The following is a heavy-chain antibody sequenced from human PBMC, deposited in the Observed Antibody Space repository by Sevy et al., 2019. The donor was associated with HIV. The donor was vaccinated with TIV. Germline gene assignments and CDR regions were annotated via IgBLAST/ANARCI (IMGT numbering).Heavy chain of an antibody. Sequence: GGSLRLSCAASGFTVSSNYMSWVRQAPGKGLEWVSVIYSGGSTYYADSVKGRFTISRDNSKNTLYLQMNSLRAEDTAVYYCARGNTMVRAVYYFDYWGQGTLVTVSS. CDR3: ARGNTMVRAVYYFDY. CDR1: GFTVSSNY. D-gene: IGHD3-10*01. CDR2: IYSGGST. V-gene: IGHV3-53*01. J-gene: IGHJ4*02.